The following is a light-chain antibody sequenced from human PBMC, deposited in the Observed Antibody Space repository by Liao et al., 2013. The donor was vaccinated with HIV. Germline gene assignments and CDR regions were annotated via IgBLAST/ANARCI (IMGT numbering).Light chain of an antibody. CDR1: NIRSRG. CDR2: YDQ. J-gene: IGLJ1*01. CDR3: QVWDHSSDHYV. Sequence: YVLTQPPSVSVAPGQTAVMTCGGNNIRSRGVHWYQQRPGQAPVLVMYYDQNRPSGIPERISGSISGNTATLTISGVETGDEADYFCQVWDHSSDHYVFGTGTKVTVL. V-gene: IGLV3-21*04.